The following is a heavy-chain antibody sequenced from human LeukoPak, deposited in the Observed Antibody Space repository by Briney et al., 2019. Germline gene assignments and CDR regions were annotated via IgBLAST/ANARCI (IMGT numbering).Heavy chain of an antibody. V-gene: IGHV1-2*02. CDR2: INPNSGGT. CDR1: GYTFTGYY. CDR3: ASSRITMVRGAIYFDY. J-gene: IGHJ4*02. Sequence: ASVKVSCKASGYTFTGYYMRWVRQAPGQGLEWMGWINPNSGGTNYAQKFQGRVTMTRDTSISTAYMELSRLRSDDTAVYYCASSRITMVRGAIYFDYWGQGTLVTVSS. D-gene: IGHD3-10*01.